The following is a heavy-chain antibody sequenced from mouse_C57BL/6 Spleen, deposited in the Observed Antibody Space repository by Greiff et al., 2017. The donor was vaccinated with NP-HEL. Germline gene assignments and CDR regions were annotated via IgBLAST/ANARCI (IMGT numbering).Heavy chain of an antibody. CDR1: GFTFSNYW. CDR3: TGRDSSGY. Sequence: EVKLVESGGGLVQPGGSMKLSCVASGFTFSNYWMNWVRQSPEKGLEWVAQIRLKSDNYATHYAESVKGRFTISRDDSKSSVYLQMNNLRAEDTGIYYCTGRDSSGYWGQGTTLTVSS. V-gene: IGHV6-3*01. D-gene: IGHD3-2*02. J-gene: IGHJ2*01. CDR2: IRLKSDNYAT.